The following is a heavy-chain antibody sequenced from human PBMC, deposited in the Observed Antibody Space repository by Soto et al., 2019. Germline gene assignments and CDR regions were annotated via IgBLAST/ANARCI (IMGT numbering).Heavy chain of an antibody. D-gene: IGHD3-16*01. Sequence: QVQLVESGGGLVKPGGSLRLSCAASGFTFSDYYMNWIRQAPGKGLEWVSYISSSRSYTNYADYVKGRFTNSRDNAKNSLYLQMNSLRAEDTAVYYCARVAYGAFDIWGQGTMVTVSS. CDR3: ARVAYGAFDI. V-gene: IGHV3-11*05. J-gene: IGHJ3*02. CDR1: GFTFSDYY. CDR2: ISSSRSYT.